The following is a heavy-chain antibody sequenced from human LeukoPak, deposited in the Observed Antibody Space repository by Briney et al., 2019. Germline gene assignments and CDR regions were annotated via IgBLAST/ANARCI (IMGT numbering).Heavy chain of an antibody. Sequence: GGSLRLSCAASGFTFSDHYMSWIRQAPGKGLEWVSYISQTGTTISCADSVKGRFTILRDNAKNSLYLQMNSLRAEDTAVYYCARDHLYCEISGPRSDYWGQGTRVTVSS. CDR3: ARDHLYCEISGPRSDY. CDR2: ISQTGTTI. J-gene: IGHJ4*02. D-gene: IGHD2-21*01. V-gene: IGHV3-11*04. CDR1: GFTFSDHY.